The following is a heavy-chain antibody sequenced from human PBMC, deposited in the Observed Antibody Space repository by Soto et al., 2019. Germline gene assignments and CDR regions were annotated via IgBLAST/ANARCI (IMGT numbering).Heavy chain of an antibody. V-gene: IGHV1-69*13. J-gene: IGHJ6*02. Sequence: ASVKVSCKASGGTFSSYAISWVRQAPGQGLEWMGGIIPIFGTANYAQKFQGRVTITADESTSTAYMELSSLRSEDTAVYYCARVYYDSSGYTIPKGYYYGMDVWGQGTTVTVSS. CDR2: IIPIFGTA. CDR3: ARVYYDSSGYTIPKGYYYGMDV. CDR1: GGTFSSYA. D-gene: IGHD3-22*01.